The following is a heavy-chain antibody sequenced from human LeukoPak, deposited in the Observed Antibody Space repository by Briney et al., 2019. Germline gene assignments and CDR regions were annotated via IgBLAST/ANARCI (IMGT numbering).Heavy chain of an antibody. CDR3: ARGSGYLIDY. J-gene: IGHJ4*02. D-gene: IGHD5-18*01. CDR2: ITSSGSTI. Sequence: PGGSLRLSCAASGFTFSSYEMNWVRQAPGKGLEWVSCITSSGSTIYYADSVKGRFTISRDNAKNSLYLQMNSLRAEDTVVYYCARGSGYLIDYWGQGTLVTVSS. CDR1: GFTFSSYE. V-gene: IGHV3-48*03.